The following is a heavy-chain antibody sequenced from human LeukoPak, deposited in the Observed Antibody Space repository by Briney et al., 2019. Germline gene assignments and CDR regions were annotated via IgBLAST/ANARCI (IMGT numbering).Heavy chain of an antibody. D-gene: IGHD6-6*01. CDR2: ISWNSGSI. CDR3: AKDSLFEYSSSSYFDY. Sequence: GGSLRLSCAASGFTFSSYAMSWVRQAPGKGLEWVSGISWNSGSIGYADSVKGRFTISRDNAKNSLYLQMNSLRAEDTALYYCAKDSLFEYSSSSYFDYWGQGTLVTVSS. J-gene: IGHJ4*02. CDR1: GFTFSSYA. V-gene: IGHV3-9*01.